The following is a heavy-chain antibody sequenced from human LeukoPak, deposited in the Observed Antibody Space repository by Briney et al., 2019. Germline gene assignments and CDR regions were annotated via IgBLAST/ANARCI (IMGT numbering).Heavy chain of an antibody. Sequence: GRSLRLSCAASGFTVSSNYMSWVRQAPGKGLEWVSVIYSGGSTYYADSVKGRFTISRDNSKNTLYLQMNSLRAEDTAVYYCARGQWLVGMDVWGKGTTVTVSS. CDR2: IYSGGST. CDR1: GFTVSSNY. V-gene: IGHV3-53*01. CDR3: ARGQWLVGMDV. D-gene: IGHD6-19*01. J-gene: IGHJ6*04.